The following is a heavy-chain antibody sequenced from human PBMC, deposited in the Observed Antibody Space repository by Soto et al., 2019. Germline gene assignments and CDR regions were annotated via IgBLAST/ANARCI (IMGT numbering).Heavy chain of an antibody. D-gene: IGHD3-22*01. V-gene: IGHV1-69*13. J-gene: IGHJ4*02. CDR2: IIPIFGTA. Sequence: GASVTVSCKASGGTFSSYAISWVRQAPGQGLEWMGGIIPIFGTANYAQKFQGRVTITADESTSTAYMELSSLRSEDTAVYYCASINDSSGYLGPRHFDYWGQGTLVTVSS. CDR3: ASINDSSGYLGPRHFDY. CDR1: GGTFSSYA.